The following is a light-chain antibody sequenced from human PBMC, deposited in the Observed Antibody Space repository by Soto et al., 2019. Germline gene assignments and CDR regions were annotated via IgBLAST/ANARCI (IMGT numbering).Light chain of an antibody. V-gene: IGKV1-5*01. CDR2: DAT. J-gene: IGKJ1*01. Sequence: IQVTQSPSTLSASVGDSVTLTCRSSQMIARWLAWYQQKPGTAPRLIIYDATSLQSGVPSRFSASASGTDFTLTISSLQPDDFATYYCQQYNSYSTFGQGTKVDIK. CDR1: QMIARW. CDR3: QQYNSYST.